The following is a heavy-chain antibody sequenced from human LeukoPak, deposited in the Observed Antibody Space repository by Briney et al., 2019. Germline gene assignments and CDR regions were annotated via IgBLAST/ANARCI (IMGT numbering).Heavy chain of an antibody. D-gene: IGHD6-25*01. Sequence: GGSLRLSCAASGFTFSSYAMSWVRQAPGKGLEWVAFIWPDGSKKYYADSVKGRFAISRENPKNTVYLQMNDLRPEDTALYFCAKISSSAESNFDYWGQGTLLTVSS. CDR1: GFTFSSYA. J-gene: IGHJ4*02. CDR3: AKISSSAESNFDY. V-gene: IGHV3-33*08. CDR2: IWPDGSKK.